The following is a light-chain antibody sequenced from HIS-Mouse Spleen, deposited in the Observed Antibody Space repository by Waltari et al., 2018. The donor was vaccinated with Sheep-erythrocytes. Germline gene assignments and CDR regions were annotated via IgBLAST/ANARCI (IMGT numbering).Light chain of an antibody. Sequence: AIQLTQSPSSLSASVGDRVTITCRASQGISSALAWYQQKPGKAPKLLIYDASSLESGVPSRFSGSGSGTEFTLTISSLQPEDVATYYCQQFNSYPRTFGQGTKVEIK. CDR1: QGISSA. CDR3: QQFNSYPRT. CDR2: DAS. J-gene: IGKJ1*01. V-gene: IGKV1-13*02.